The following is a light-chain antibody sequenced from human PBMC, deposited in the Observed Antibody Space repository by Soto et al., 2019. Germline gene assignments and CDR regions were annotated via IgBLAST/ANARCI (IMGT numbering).Light chain of an antibody. Sequence: EIVMTQSPDILSVSPGERATLSCRASQSVSTYLAWYQQRPGQAPRLLIYDASYRATDIPPRFSGSGSGTDFTLTISSLEPEDFAVYYCQQRRSWPPTITFGQGTRLEIK. CDR1: QSVSTY. J-gene: IGKJ5*01. CDR3: QQRRSWPPTIT. V-gene: IGKV3-11*01. CDR2: DAS.